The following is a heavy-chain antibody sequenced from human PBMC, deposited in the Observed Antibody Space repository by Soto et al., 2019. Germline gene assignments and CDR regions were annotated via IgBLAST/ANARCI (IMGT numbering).Heavy chain of an antibody. V-gene: IGHV1-69*12. J-gene: IGHJ4*02. CDR2: IIPIFGTA. Sequence: QVQLVQSGAEVKKPGSSVKVSCKASGGTFSSYAISWVRQAPGQGLEWMGGIIPIFGTANFAQKFQGRVTITAHESTSTAYMELSSLRSEDTAVYYCARVLRESDFWSGYLAGPFDYWGQGTLVTVSS. D-gene: IGHD3-3*01. CDR1: GGTFSSYA. CDR3: ARVLRESDFWSGYLAGPFDY.